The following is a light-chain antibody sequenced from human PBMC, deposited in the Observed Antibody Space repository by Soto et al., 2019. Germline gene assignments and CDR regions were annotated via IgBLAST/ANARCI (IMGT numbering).Light chain of an antibody. J-gene: IGKJ1*01. V-gene: IGKV3D-15*01. CDR2: AAS. CDR3: QQSYSTPRT. Sequence: EIGMTPSPATLSVSPGEWATLSCRASQSVRSNLAWYQQRPGQAPRLLIYAASTRATGIPDGFSGSGSGTDFTLTISSLQPEDFATYYCQQSYSTPRTFGQGTKVDI. CDR1: QSVRSN.